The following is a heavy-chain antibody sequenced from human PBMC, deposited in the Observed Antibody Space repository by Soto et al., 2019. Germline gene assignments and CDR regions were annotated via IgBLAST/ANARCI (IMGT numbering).Heavy chain of an antibody. CDR2: ISYDGSNK. Sequence: GGSLRLSCAASGFTFSGYAMHWVRQAPGKGLEWVAVISYDGSNKYYADSVKGRFTISRDNSKNTLYLQMNSLRAEDTAVYYCARDSNWFDPWGQGTLVTVS. J-gene: IGHJ5*02. CDR3: ARDSNWFDP. V-gene: IGHV3-30-3*01. CDR1: GFTFSGYA.